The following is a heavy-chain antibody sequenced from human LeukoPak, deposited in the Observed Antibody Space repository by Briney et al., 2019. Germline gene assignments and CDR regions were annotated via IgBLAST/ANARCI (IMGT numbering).Heavy chain of an antibody. CDR3: ARTPYDFWSASYSYYFDY. V-gene: IGHV1-18*01. CDR1: GYTFTSYG. CDR2: ISAYNGNT. J-gene: IGHJ4*02. Sequence: ASVKVSCKSSGYTFTSYGISWVRQAPGQGLEWMGCISAYNGNTNYAHKLQGRVTMTTDTSTSTAYMELRSLRSDDTAVYYCARTPYDFWSASYSYYFDYWGQGILDTVSS. D-gene: IGHD3-3*01.